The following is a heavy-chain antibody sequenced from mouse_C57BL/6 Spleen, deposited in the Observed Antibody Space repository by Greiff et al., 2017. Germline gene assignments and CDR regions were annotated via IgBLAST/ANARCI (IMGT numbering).Heavy chain of an antibody. CDR2: ISYDGSN. Sequence: EVKLVESGPGLVKPSQSLSLTCSVTGYSITSGYYWNWIRQFPGNKLEWMGYISYDGSNNYNPSLKNRISITRDTSKNQFFLKLNSVTTEDTATYYCARETLRNYFDYWGQGTTLTVSS. V-gene: IGHV3-6*01. D-gene: IGHD1-1*01. J-gene: IGHJ2*01. CDR1: GYSITSGYY. CDR3: ARETLRNYFDY.